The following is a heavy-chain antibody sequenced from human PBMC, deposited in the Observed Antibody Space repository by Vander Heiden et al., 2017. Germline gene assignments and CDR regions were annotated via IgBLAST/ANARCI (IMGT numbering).Heavy chain of an antibody. CDR2: ISGSGTST. CDR1: EFPFSNYA. J-gene: IGHJ4*02. Sequence: LESGGGFVQPGGSLRLSCAGSEFPFSNYAMGWVRRAPGKGLEWVSAISGSGTSTYYADSVKGRFTISRDNSKKKMYMEMNSLRAEDTAVYYCAKTNIVAALGDWGQGTLVTVSS. CDR3: AKTNIVAALGD. D-gene: IGHD5-12*01. V-gene: IGHV3-23*01.